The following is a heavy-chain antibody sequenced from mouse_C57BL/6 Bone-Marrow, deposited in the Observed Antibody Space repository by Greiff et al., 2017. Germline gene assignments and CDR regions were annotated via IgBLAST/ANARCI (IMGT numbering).Heavy chain of an antibody. V-gene: IGHV1-81*01. CDR2: IYPRSGNT. D-gene: IGHD2-3*01. CDR1: GYTFTSYG. Sequence: VQLQQSGAELARPGASVKLSCKASGYTFTSYGISWVKQRTGQGLEWIGEIYPRSGNTYYNEKFKGKATLTADKSSSTAYMELRSLPSEDSAVYFCARLYDGYYGAMDYWGQGTSVTVSS. CDR3: ARLYDGYYGAMDY. J-gene: IGHJ4*01.